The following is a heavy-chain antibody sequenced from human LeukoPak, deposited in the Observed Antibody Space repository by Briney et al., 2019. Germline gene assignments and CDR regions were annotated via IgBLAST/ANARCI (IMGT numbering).Heavy chain of an antibody. CDR3: ARDHIAARPDY. J-gene: IGHJ4*02. CDR1: GFTFSNAW. V-gene: IGHV3-7*01. CDR2: IKQDGSEK. Sequence: GGSLRLSCAASGFTFSNAWMSWVRQAPGKGLEWVANIKQDGSEKYYVDSVKGRFTISRDNAKNSLYLQMNSLRAEDTAVYYCARDHIAARPDYWGQGTLVTVSS. D-gene: IGHD6-6*01.